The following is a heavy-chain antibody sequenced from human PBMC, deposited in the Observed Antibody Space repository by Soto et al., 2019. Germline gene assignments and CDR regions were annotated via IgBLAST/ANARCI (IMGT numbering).Heavy chain of an antibody. CDR1: GFTLSSYN. V-gene: IGHV3-48*02. Sequence: EVQLVESGGGLVQPGGSLRLSCAASGFTLSSYNMNWVRQVPGKGLRWVSYISGSSDTIYYADSVKGRFTISRDNAKNSLYLQMDSLRDEDTAVYYCARDHGGSTWFVGIYYYFGVDVWGQGTTVTVSS. J-gene: IGHJ6*02. CDR2: ISGSSDTI. CDR3: ARDHGGSTWFVGIYYYFGVDV. D-gene: IGHD6-13*01.